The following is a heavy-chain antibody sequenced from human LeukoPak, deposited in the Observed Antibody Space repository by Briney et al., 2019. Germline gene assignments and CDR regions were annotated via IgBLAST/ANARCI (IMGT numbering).Heavy chain of an antibody. J-gene: IGHJ4*02. Sequence: SLKDICKASGGTFSSYTISWVRQDPGQGLEWMGGIIPILGIANHPQKLQGSVTITADKSTSRVYVELSSLRSEHRDVFYCARRSMGSYYDSIGYYYCYYWGQGTLVTVSS. CDR1: GGTFSSYT. D-gene: IGHD3-22*01. V-gene: IGHV1-69*10. CDR2: IIPILGIA. CDR3: ARRSMGSYYDSIGYYYCYY.